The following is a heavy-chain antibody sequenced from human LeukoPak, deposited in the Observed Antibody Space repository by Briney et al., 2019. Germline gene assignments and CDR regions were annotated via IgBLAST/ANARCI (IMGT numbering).Heavy chain of an antibody. V-gene: IGHV1-2*04. D-gene: IGHD3-10*01. J-gene: IGHJ6*02. CDR2: INPNSGGT. CDR3: ARDVYGSGNDDYYGMDV. Sequence: ASVKVSCKVSGYTLTELSMHWVRQAPGQGLEWMGWINPNSGGTNYAQKFQGWVTMTRDTSISTAYMELSRLRSDDTAVYYCARDVYGSGNDDYYGMDVWGQGTTVTVSS. CDR1: GYTLTELS.